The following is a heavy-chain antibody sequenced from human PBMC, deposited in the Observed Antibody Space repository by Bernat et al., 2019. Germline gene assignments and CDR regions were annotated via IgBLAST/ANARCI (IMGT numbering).Heavy chain of an antibody. V-gene: IGHV3-48*03. J-gene: IGHJ4*02. CDR3: AKDMSAAMVQGVNFDY. Sequence: EVQLVESGGGLVQPGGSLRLSCAASGFTFSSYEMNWVRQAPGKGLEWVSYISSSGSIGYADSVKGRFTISRDNAKNSLYLQMNSLRAEDTALYYCAKDMSAAMVQGVNFDYWGQGTLVTVSS. CDR2: ISSSGSI. D-gene: IGHD3-10*01. CDR1: GFTFSSYE.